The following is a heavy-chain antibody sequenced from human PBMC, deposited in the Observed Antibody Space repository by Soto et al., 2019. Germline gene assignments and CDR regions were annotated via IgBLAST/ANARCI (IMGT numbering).Heavy chain of an antibody. Sequence: QVQLVQSGAEVKKPGASVKVSCKASGYTFTSYDINWVRQATGQGLEWMGWMNPNSGNTGYAQKFQGRVTMTRXXSXSKXYMELSSLRSEDTAVYYCARVWGDYDFWSEGSMDVWGQGTTVTVSS. CDR2: MNPNSGNT. CDR1: GYTFTSYD. J-gene: IGHJ6*02. CDR3: ARVWGDYDFWSEGSMDV. D-gene: IGHD3-3*01. V-gene: IGHV1-8*01.